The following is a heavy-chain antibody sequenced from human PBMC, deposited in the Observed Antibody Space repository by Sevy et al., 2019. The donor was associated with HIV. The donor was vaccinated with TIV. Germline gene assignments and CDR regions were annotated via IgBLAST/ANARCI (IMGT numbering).Heavy chain of an antibody. D-gene: IGHD2-2*01. Sequence: GGSLRLSCLASGLTFSDYYMTWIRQAPGKGLECISYISNSGNTVYYADSVKGRFTVSRDNAKKSLYLQLNSLRDEDTAVYYCARDNYCISGDGCYGYGLDVWGQGTTVTVSS. V-gene: IGHV3-11*01. CDR1: GLTFSDYY. CDR2: ISNSGNTV. CDR3: ARDNYCISGDGCYGYGLDV. J-gene: IGHJ6*02.